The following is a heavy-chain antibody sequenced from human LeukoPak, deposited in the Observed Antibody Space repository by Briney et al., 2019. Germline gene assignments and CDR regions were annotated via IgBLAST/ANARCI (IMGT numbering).Heavy chain of an antibody. Sequence: ASVKVSCKASGYSFTRYGISWVRQAPGQGLEWMAWIGAYNGNTNYAQKFQGRVTMTTDTSTSTAYMELRSLRYEGTALYYCARVRYCSSTRCYGPEDDAFDIWGQGTMVTVSS. V-gene: IGHV1-18*01. J-gene: IGHJ3*02. D-gene: IGHD2-2*01. CDR3: ARVRYCSSTRCYGPEDDAFDI. CDR1: GYSFTRYG. CDR2: IGAYNGNT.